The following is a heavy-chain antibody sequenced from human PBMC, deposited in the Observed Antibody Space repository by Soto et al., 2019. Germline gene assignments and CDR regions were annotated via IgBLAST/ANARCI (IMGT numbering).Heavy chain of an antibody. CDR2: ITSGSSSK. CDR1: GFTFTSHG. CDR3: VRDLGCISSSCHAHYDF. D-gene: IGHD2-2*01. J-gene: IGHJ4*02. Sequence: EVQLVESGGGLVQPGGSLRLSCAGSGFTFTSHGMNWVRQAPGKGLEWVSHITSGSSSKYYADSVKGRFTISRDNAKKAVYLQMNSLRDEDPAVYYCVRDLGCISSSCHAHYDFWGQGTLVTVSS. V-gene: IGHV3-48*02.